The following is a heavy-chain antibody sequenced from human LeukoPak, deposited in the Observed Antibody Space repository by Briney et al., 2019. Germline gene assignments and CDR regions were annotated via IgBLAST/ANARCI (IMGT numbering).Heavy chain of an antibody. D-gene: IGHD6-19*01. Sequence: SETLSLTCAVYGGSFSSYYWSWIRQPPGKGLEWIGEINHSGSTNYNPSLKSRVTISVDTSKNQFSLKLSSVTAADTAVYYCARRGAVASPVDYWGQGTLVTVSS. CDR1: GGSFSSYY. J-gene: IGHJ4*02. CDR2: INHSGST. V-gene: IGHV4-34*01. CDR3: ARRGAVASPVDY.